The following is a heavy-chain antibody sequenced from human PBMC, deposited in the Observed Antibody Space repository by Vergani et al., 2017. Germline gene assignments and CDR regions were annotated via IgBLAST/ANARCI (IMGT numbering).Heavy chain of an antibody. D-gene: IGHD3-10*01. CDR3: ARDQSICDPMEGFKCYMDV. J-gene: IGHJ6*03. CDR2: ISASDGKT. V-gene: IGHV1-18*01. Sequence: QVQLVQSGAEVKQTGASLKLSCRASGYTLTNYGFSWVRQAPGHGLEWMGWISASDGKTNYAQNLQGRVTLTIDKSTTTAYMELRSLTSDDTAMYYCARDQSICDPMEGFKCYMDVWGKGTTVTVSS. CDR1: GYTLTNYG.